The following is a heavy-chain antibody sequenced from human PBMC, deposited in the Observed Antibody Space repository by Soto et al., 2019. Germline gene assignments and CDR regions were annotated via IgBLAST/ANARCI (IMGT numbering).Heavy chain of an antibody. V-gene: IGHV1-46*01. D-gene: IGHD2-2*01. CDR2: INPSGGST. CDR3: ARDYLSSKSSLSYFDY. CDR1: GYNFISHY. J-gene: IGHJ4*02. Sequence: QVLLVQSGAEVTRPGASLKVSCKASGYNFISHYIHWVRQAPGQGLEWMGFINPSGGSTTHAQNFQGRLSMTIDTSTSTVYMELSGLRSEDAAVYYCARDYLSSKSSLSYFDYWGQGTLVTVSS.